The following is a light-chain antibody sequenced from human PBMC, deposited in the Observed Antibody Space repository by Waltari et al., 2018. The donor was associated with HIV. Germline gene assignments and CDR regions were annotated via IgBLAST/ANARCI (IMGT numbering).Light chain of an antibody. CDR1: SSDVGSYKH. J-gene: IGLJ2*01. CDR3: SSYAGSSTFVI. CDR2: EVS. Sequence: QSALTQPASVSGSPGKSITISCTVRSSDVGSYKHVSWYQQHPGKAPRLIIYEVSKRPSGVSTRYSASKSGKTASLTVSGLRAEDEADYYCSSYAGSSTFVIFGGGTKLTVL. V-gene: IGLV2-23*02.